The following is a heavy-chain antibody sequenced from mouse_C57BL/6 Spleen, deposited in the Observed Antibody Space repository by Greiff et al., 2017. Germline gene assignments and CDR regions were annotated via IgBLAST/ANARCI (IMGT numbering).Heavy chain of an antibody. CDR2: IYPNNGGT. Sequence: EVQLQQSGPELVKPGASVKISCKASGYTFTDYYMDWVKQRHGKGLEWIGDIYPNNGGTIYNQKFKGKATLTVDKSSSTAYMQLRSLTSEDTAVYCGARWTLGYAMDYWGQGTSVTVSS. CDR1: GYTFTDYY. D-gene: IGHD4-1*01. J-gene: IGHJ4*01. CDR3: ARWTLGYAMDY. V-gene: IGHV1-18*01.